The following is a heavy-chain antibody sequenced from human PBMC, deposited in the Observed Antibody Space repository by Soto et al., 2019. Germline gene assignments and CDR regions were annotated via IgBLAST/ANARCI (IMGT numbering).Heavy chain of an antibody. CDR1: GYTFTSYD. CDR3: ARPIAAAGTVPPDY. D-gene: IGHD6-13*01. Sequence: ASVKVSCTASGYTFTSYDINWVRQATGQGLEWMGWMNPNSGNTGYAQKFQGRVTMTRNTSISTAYMELSSLRSEDTAVYYCARPIAAAGTVPPDYWGQGTLVTVSS. CDR2: MNPNSGNT. V-gene: IGHV1-8*01. J-gene: IGHJ4*02.